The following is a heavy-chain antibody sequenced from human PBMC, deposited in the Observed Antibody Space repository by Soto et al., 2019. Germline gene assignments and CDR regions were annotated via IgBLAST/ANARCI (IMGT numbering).Heavy chain of an antibody. CDR3: ARIVAITAADPPYYYYGMDV. D-gene: IGHD6-25*01. Sequence: QVTLKESGPVLVKPTETLTLTCTVSGFSLSNARMGVSWIRQPPGKALEWLAHIFSNDEKSYSTSLRSRLTISKDTSKSQVVLTMTKMDPVDTATYYCARIVAITAADPPYYYYGMDVWGQGTTVTVSS. CDR1: GFSLSNARMG. V-gene: IGHV2-26*01. J-gene: IGHJ6*02. CDR2: IFSNDEK.